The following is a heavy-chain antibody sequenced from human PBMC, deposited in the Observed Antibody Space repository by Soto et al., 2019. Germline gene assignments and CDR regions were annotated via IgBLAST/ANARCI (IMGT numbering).Heavy chain of an antibody. V-gene: IGHV3-33*01. Sequence: QVQLVESGGGVVQPGRSLRLSCAASGFTFSSYGMHWVRQAPGKGLEWVAVIWYDGSNKYYADSVKGRFTISRDNSKNTLYLQMNSLRAEDTAVYYCARALRALYYYYGMDVWGQGTTVTVSS. J-gene: IGHJ6*02. D-gene: IGHD3-16*01. CDR1: GFTFSSYG. CDR3: ARALRALYYYYGMDV. CDR2: IWYDGSNK.